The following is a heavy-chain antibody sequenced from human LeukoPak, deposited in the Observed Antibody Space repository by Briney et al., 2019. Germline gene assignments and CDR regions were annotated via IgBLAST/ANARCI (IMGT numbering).Heavy chain of an antibody. D-gene: IGHD6-25*01. Sequence: SGGSLRLSCAVSGITLSNYGMGWIRQAPGKGREWVSYSSSSGSSTYYADSVKGRFTISRDYAKNALFLQMNSLRAEDTAVYYCTAAPNTTPGSLGHWGQGTLVTVSS. CDR3: TAAPNTTPGSLGH. V-gene: IGHV3-11*01. J-gene: IGHJ4*02. CDR2: SSSSGSST. CDR1: GITLSNYG.